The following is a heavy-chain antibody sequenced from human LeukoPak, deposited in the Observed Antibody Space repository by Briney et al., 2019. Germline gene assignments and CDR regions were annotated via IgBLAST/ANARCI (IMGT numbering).Heavy chain of an antibody. D-gene: IGHD4-17*01. CDR1: GGSISSNNYF. CDR2: IFYTGTT. Sequence: SETLSLTCTVSGGSISSNNYFWGWIRQPPGKGLEWIGSIFYTGTTYYNPSLKSPVTMSVDTSKNQFSLKLSSVIAADTAVYFCASTVYGGYNVYYFNYWGQGTLVTVSS. J-gene: IGHJ4*02. V-gene: IGHV4-39*07. CDR3: ASTVYGGYNVYYFNY.